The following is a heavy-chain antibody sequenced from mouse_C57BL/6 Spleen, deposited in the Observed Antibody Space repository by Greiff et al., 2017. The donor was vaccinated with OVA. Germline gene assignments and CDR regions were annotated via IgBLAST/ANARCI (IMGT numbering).Heavy chain of an antibody. CDR1: GYTFTSYW. V-gene: IGHV1-69*01. D-gene: IGHD3-2*02. CDR3: ARWEGSGSRAWFAY. Sequence: QVQLQQPGAELVMPGASVKLSCKASGYTFTSYWMHWVKQRPGQGLEWIGEIDPSDSYTNYNQKFKGKSTLTVDKSSSTAYMQLSSLTSEDSAVYYCARWEGSGSRAWFAYWGQGTLVTVSA. CDR2: IDPSDSYT. J-gene: IGHJ3*01.